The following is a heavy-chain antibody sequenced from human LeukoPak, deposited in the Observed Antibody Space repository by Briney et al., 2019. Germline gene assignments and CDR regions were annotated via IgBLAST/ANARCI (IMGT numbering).Heavy chain of an antibody. CDR1: GYTFTPYG. CDR3: ARDERAYCGRTGNCPHFDY. D-gene: IGHD2-21*01. Sequence: ASVKVSCKASGYTFTPYGISWVRLAPGQGLEWMGWISAYNGNTYYAQKFQGGVTMTTDTSTSTAYMELRSLSSDDTAVYYCARDERAYCGRTGNCPHFDYWGQGTLVTVSS. V-gene: IGHV1-18*01. CDR2: ISAYNGNT. J-gene: IGHJ4*02.